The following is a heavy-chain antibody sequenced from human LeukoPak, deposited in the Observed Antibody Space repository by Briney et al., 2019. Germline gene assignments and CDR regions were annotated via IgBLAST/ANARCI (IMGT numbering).Heavy chain of an antibody. CDR2: ISGSGGST. V-gene: IGHV3-23*01. CDR3: AKGAVHYDSSGYAFTYFDY. D-gene: IGHD3-22*01. J-gene: IGHJ4*02. Sequence: GGSLRLSCAASGFTFSSYGMHWVRQAPGKGLEWVSAISGSGGSTYYADSVKGRFTISRDNSKNTLYLQMNSLRAEDTAVYYCAKGAVHYDSSGYAFTYFDYWGQGTLVTVSS. CDR1: GFTFSSYG.